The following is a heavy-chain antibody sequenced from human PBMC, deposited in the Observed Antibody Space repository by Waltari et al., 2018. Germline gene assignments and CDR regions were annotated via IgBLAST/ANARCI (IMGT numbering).Heavy chain of an antibody. CDR1: GFTFSNYE. CDR3: ATRYGSSSMDY. Sequence: EVQLVESGGGVVQTGGSLRLSCAASGFTFSNYEMNWVRQAPGKGLEWIASISSRRNTIYYADSVKGRFTISRDNAKNSLHLQMNSLRAEDTAVYYCATRYGSSSMDYWGQGTLVTVSS. D-gene: IGHD6-6*01. J-gene: IGHJ4*02. CDR2: ISSRRNTI. V-gene: IGHV3-48*03.